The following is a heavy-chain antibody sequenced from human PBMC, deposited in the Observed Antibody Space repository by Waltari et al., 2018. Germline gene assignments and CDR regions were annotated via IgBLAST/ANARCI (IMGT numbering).Heavy chain of an antibody. CDR2: IYNSGGV. CDR1: VDSTRNGSSH. D-gene: IGHD3-3*01. V-gene: IGHV4-61*02. J-gene: IGHJ4*02. CDR3: AREEGRYYNFWNGYYAFDN. Sequence: QVQLQESGPGLVTPSQTLSLTCTVSVDSTRNGSSHWSWIRQPAGKRLEWIGRIYNSGGVNYTPSLKSRVTISIDTSKNQFSLDLRSVTAADTAIYYCAREEGRYYNFWNGYYAFDNWGQGTLVTVSS.